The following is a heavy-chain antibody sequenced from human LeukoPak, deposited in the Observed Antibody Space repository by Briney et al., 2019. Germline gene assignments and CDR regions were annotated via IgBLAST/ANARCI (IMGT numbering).Heavy chain of an antibody. CDR3: ARDAHCTGVSCYSPYNWFDP. V-gene: IGHV4-39*07. D-gene: IGHD2-15*01. CDR1: GASISSSSYY. Sequence: KASDTLSLTRPLSGASISSSSYYWGWIRQPPGKGLESLGRIYFSGTTYYNPSLQSRVTISVDTAKNQFSLKVTSVTAADTAAYYCARDAHCTGVSCYSPYNWFDPWGQGTLVTVSS. CDR2: IYFSGTT. J-gene: IGHJ5*02.